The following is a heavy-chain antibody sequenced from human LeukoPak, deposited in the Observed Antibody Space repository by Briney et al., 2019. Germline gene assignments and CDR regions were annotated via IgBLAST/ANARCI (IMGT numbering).Heavy chain of an antibody. V-gene: IGHV1-58*02. Sequence: SVKVSCKASGFTFTSSAMQWVRQARGQRLEWIGWIVVGSGNTNYAQKFQERVTITRDMSTSTAYMELSSLRPEDTAVYYCAAVGSRSGEYYYDSSGYDAFDIWGQGTMVTVSS. CDR2: IVVGSGNT. CDR3: AAVGSRSGEYYYDSSGYDAFDI. D-gene: IGHD3-22*01. CDR1: GFTFTSSA. J-gene: IGHJ3*02.